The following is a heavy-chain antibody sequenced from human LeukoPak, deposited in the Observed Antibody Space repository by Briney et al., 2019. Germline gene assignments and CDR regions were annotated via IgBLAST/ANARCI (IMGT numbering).Heavy chain of an antibody. CDR2: IYHSGST. CDR1: GGSISSGGYY. D-gene: IGHD3-3*01. V-gene: IGHV4-30-2*01. CDR3: ARETIFGVVIRY. Sequence: SQTLSLTCTVSGGSISSGGYYWSWIRQPPGKGLEWIGYIYHSGSTYYNPSLKSRVTISVDTSKNQFSLKLSSVTAADTAVYYCARETIFGVVIRYWGQGTLVTVSS. J-gene: IGHJ4*02.